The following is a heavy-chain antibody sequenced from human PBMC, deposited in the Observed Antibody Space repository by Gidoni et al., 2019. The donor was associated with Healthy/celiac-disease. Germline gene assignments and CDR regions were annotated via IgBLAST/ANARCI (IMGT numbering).Heavy chain of an antibody. D-gene: IGHD2-15*01. CDR1: GFTVSSNY. V-gene: IGHV3-66*01. CDR2: SDSGDST. J-gene: IGHJ6*02. CDR3: ARDGGAFGYYYYGMDV. Sequence: EVQLVESGGGLVQPGGSLRLPCAASGFTVSSNYMSWVRQAPGKGLEWVSVSDSGDSTYYADSVKGRFTISRDNSKNTLYLQMNSLRAEDTAVYYCARDGGAFGYYYYGMDVWGQGTTVTVSS.